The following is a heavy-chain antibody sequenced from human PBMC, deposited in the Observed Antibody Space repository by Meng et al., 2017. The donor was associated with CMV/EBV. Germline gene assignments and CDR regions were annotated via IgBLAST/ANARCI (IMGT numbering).Heavy chain of an antibody. D-gene: IGHD3-10*01. CDR2: INHSGST. V-gene: IGHV4-34*01. J-gene: IGHJ4*02. Sequence: LSLPCAFYGGSFSGYSWSWIRQPPGKGLEWIGEINHSGSTNYNPSLKSRVTISVDTSKNQFSLKLSSVTAADTAVYYCAQKIRGHFDYWGQGTLVTVSS. CDR3: AQKIRGHFDY. CDR1: GGSFSGYS.